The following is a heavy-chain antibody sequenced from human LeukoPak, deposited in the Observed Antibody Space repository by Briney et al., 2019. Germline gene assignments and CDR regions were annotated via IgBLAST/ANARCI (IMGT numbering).Heavy chain of an antibody. Sequence: GGSLRLSCAASGFTFDDYAMHWVRQAPGKGLEWVSGISWNSGSIGYADSVKGRFTISRDNAKNSLYLQMNSLRAEDTALYYCAKGLEILTGWAINAFDIWGQGTMVTVSS. CDR3: AKGLEILTGWAINAFDI. D-gene: IGHD3-9*01. CDR2: ISWNSGSI. CDR1: GFTFDDYA. J-gene: IGHJ3*02. V-gene: IGHV3-9*01.